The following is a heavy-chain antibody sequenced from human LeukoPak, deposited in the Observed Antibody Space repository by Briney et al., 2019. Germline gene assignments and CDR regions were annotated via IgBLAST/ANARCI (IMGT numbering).Heavy chain of an antibody. V-gene: IGHV3-7*01. CDR1: GFTLTDNW. Sequence: HPGGSLRLSCEASGFTLTDNWMSWVRQAPGKGLEWLANIKQDGSVKYYVDSVKGRFTISRDNAKNSLFLQMNSLRAEDTAVYYCARDVGWDSSLATTTRSDYWGQGTPVTVSS. CDR3: ARDVGWDSSLATTTRSDY. J-gene: IGHJ4*02. CDR2: IKQDGSVK. D-gene: IGHD1-1*01.